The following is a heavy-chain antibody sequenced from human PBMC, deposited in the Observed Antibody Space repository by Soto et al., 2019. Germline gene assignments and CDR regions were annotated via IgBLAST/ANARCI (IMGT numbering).Heavy chain of an antibody. Sequence: QVQLVESGGGLVKPGGSLRLSCVASGFSFSDNYMSWIHQAPGKGVEWVSYISSGYTYTSYADSVKGRFTISRDSARNSLYLQMNSLRAEDTVVYYCAREGRGSALDYWGKGTLVTVSS. CDR2: ISSGYTYT. J-gene: IGHJ4*02. V-gene: IGHV3-11*06. CDR3: AREGRGSALDY. D-gene: IGHD3-10*01. CDR1: GFSFSDNY.